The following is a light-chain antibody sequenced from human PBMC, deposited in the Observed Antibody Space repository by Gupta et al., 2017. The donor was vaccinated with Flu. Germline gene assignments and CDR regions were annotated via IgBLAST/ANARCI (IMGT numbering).Light chain of an antibody. CDR3: SSYAGSDTVI. CDR2: DVS. CDR1: SSDVGGYNY. J-gene: IGLJ2*01. V-gene: IGLV2-8*01. Sequence: QSALPQPPSASGSPGQSVTISCTGTSSDVGGYNYVSWYQQHPGKAPKLMIFDVSSRPSGVPDRFSGSKSGNTASLTVSGLQADDEADYYCSSYAGSDTVIFGGGTKLTVL.